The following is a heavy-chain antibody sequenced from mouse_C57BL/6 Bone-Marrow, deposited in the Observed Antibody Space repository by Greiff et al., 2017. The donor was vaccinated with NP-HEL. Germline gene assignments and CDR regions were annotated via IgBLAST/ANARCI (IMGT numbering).Heavy chain of an antibody. V-gene: IGHV1-64*01. D-gene: IGHD2-5*01. J-gene: IGHJ1*03. Sequence: QVQLQQPGAELVKPGASVKLSCKASGYTFTSYWMHWVKQRPGQGLEWIGMIHPNSGSTNYNEKFKSKATLTVDKSSSTAYMQLSSLTSEDSAVYYCARRPYYSNYLWYFDVWGTGTTVTVSS. CDR3: ARRPYYSNYLWYFDV. CDR1: GYTFTSYW. CDR2: IHPNSGST.